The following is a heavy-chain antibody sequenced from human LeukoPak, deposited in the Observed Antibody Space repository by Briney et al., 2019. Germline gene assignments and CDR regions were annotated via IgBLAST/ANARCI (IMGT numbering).Heavy chain of an antibody. D-gene: IGHD2-8*01. J-gene: IGHJ4*02. V-gene: IGHV1-3*01. Sequence: GASVKVSCKASGYTFTSYAMHWVRQAPGQRLEWMGWINAGNGNTKYSQKFQGRVTITRDTSASTAYMELSSLRSEDTAVYYCARVRLGYCTNGVCYSDYFDYWGQGTLVTVSS. CDR2: INAGNGNT. CDR1: GYTFTSYA. CDR3: ARVRLGYCTNGVCYSDYFDY.